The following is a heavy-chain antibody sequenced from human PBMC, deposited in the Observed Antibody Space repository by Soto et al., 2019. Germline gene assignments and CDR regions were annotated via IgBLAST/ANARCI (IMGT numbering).Heavy chain of an antibody. CDR3: ARAQGSGSYENWFDP. V-gene: IGHV3-33*01. D-gene: IGHD3-10*01. CDR1: GFTFSSYG. J-gene: IGHJ5*02. Sequence: GGSLRLSCAASGFTFSSYGVHWVRQAPGKGLEWVAVIWYDGSNKYYADSVKGRFTISRDNSKNTLYLQMNSLRAEDTAVYYCARAQGSGSYENWFDPWGQGTLVTVSS. CDR2: IWYDGSNK.